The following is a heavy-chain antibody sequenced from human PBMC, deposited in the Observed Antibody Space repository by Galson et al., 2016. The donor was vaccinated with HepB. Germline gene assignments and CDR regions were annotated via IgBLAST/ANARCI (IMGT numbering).Heavy chain of an antibody. CDR2: IIPIFGTA. J-gene: IGHJ6*02. Sequence: SVKVSCKASGGTFSNYAISWVRQAPGQGLEWMGGIIPIFGTANYAQKFQGRVTITADESTSTAYMELSSLRSEDTAVYYCAQPRTTVTTLYYYDGMDVWGQGTTVTVSS. V-gene: IGHV1-69*13. D-gene: IGHD4-17*01. CDR3: AQPRTTVTTLYYYDGMDV. CDR1: GGTFSNYA.